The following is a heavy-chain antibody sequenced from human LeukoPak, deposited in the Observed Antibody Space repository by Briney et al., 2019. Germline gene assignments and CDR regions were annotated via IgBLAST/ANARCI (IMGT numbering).Heavy chain of an antibody. CDR3: AREGGYGSGSYYL. CDR1: GGSFSGYY. J-gene: IGHJ4*02. V-gene: IGHV4-34*01. D-gene: IGHD3-10*01. Sequence: KPSETLSLTCAVYGGSFSGYYWSWIRQPPGKGLEWIGEINHSGSTNYNPSLKSRVTISVDTSKNQFSLKLSSVTAADTAVYYCAREGGYGSGSYYLWGQGTLVTVSS. CDR2: INHSGST.